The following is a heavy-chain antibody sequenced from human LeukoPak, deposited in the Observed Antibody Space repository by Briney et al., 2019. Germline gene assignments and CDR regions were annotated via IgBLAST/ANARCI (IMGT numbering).Heavy chain of an antibody. J-gene: IGHJ4*02. CDR2: VYYTGST. D-gene: IGHD5-18*01. V-gene: IGHV4-59*08. CDR1: GDSMTSYY. CDR3: ARQEGYSYGYIGFDN. Sequence: SETLSLTCSVSGDSMTSYYWSWIRQPPGKGLEWIGFVYYTGSTNYNPSLKSRVTILVDTSKNQFSLKLSSVTAADTAVYYCARQEGYSYGYIGFDNWGQGTLVTVS.